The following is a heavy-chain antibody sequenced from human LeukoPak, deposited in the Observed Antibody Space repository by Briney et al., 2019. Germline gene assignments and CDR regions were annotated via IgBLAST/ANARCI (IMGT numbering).Heavy chain of an antibody. CDR1: GFTFSSYA. Sequence: GGSLRLSCAASGFTFSSYAMHWVRQAPGKGLGYVSAISSNGGSTYYANSVKGRFTISRDNSKNTLYLQMGSLRAEDMAVYYCARDTYYGSGSYYPFDYWSQGTLVTVSS. V-gene: IGHV3-64*01. CDR3: ARDTYYGSGSYYPFDY. CDR2: ISSNGGST. D-gene: IGHD3-10*01. J-gene: IGHJ4*02.